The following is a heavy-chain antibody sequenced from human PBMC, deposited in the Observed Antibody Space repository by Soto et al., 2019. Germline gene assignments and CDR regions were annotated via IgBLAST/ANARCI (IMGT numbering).Heavy chain of an antibody. CDR1: GFTFSRYA. Sequence: QVQLVESGGGVVQPGRSLRLSRAASGFTFSRYAMHWVRQAPGKGLEWVAVISYDGSNKDYADSVKGRLTISRDNSKNTLNLQMNSQSAEETAVYYCARHHNEFDSSSAFYIWGKGTMVTVSS. D-gene: IGHD3-22*01. J-gene: IGHJ3*02. CDR2: ISYDGSNK. CDR3: ARHHNEFDSSSAFYI. V-gene: IGHV3-30-3*01.